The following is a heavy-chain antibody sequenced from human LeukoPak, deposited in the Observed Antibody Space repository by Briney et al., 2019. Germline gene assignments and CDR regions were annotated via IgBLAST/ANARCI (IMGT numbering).Heavy chain of an antibody. Sequence: GGSLRLSCAASGFTFSSYGMHWVRQAPGKGLEWVAVISYDGSNKYYADSVKGRFTISRDNSKNTLYLQMNSLRAEDTTVYYCAKDRDYYDSSGYDYWGQGTLVTVSS. CDR1: GFTFSSYG. CDR3: AKDRDYYDSSGYDY. V-gene: IGHV3-30*18. J-gene: IGHJ4*02. CDR2: ISYDGSNK. D-gene: IGHD3-22*01.